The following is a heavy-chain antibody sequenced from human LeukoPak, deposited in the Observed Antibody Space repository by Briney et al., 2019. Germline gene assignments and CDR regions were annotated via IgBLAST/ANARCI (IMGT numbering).Heavy chain of an antibody. V-gene: IGHV1-69*05. CDR2: IIPIFGTA. CDR1: GGTFSSYA. Sequence: SVKVSRKASGGTFSSYAISWVRQAPGQGLEWMGGIIPIFGTANYAQKFQGRVTITTDESTSTAYMELSSLRSEDTAVYYCARDHASMQRYPNWFDPWGQGTLVTVSS. D-gene: IGHD1-14*01. CDR3: ARDHASMQRYPNWFDP. J-gene: IGHJ5*02.